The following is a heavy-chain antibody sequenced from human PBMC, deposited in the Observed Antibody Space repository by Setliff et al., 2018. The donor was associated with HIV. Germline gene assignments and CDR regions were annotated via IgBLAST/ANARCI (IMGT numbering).Heavy chain of an antibody. CDR1: GVSISSASYY. J-gene: IGHJ4*02. CDR2: IYTSGST. V-gene: IGHV4-61*02. D-gene: IGHD4-17*01. CDR3: ARASLRCHLDY. Sequence: SETLSLTCTVSGVSISSASYYWSWIRQPAGKGLEWIGRIYTSGSTNYNPSLKSRVTISIDTSKNQFSLKLSSVTAADTAVYYCARASLRCHLDYWGQGTLVTVSS.